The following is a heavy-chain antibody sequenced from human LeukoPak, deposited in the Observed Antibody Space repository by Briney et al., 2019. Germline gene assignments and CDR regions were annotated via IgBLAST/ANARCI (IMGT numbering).Heavy chain of an antibody. D-gene: IGHD3-9*01. CDR2: IQPDGTGK. CDR3: ARWNYDSLTGYYIDY. J-gene: IGHJ4*02. CDR1: GFTFGSHW. Sequence: GGSLRLSCAASGFTFGSHWMTWVRQAPGLGLEWVAYIQPDGTGKEYVGSVQGRFSIPRDKAENSVYMEMSSLRADDTAVYYCARWNYDSLTGYYIDYWGQGTLVAVSS. V-gene: IGHV3-7*01.